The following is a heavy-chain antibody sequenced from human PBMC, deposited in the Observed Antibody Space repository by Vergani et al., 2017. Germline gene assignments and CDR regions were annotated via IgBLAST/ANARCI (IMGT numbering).Heavy chain of an antibody. Sequence: QVQLVQSGAEVKKPGASVKVSCKASGYTFSTYGISWVRQAPGQGLEWMGWISAYNGNTNYPEKFQGRLTMTTDTSTRTAYMELRSLRSDDTAVYYCARRGEDYYDSSGYYYYYYGMDVWGQGTTVTVSS. CDR2: ISAYNGNT. V-gene: IGHV1-18*01. D-gene: IGHD3-22*01. CDR1: GYTFSTYG. J-gene: IGHJ6*02. CDR3: ARRGEDYYDSSGYYYYYYGMDV.